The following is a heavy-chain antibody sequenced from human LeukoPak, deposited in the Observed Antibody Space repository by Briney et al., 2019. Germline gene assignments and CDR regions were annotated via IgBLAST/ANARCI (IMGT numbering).Heavy chain of an antibody. Sequence: ASVKVSCKASGYTFTSYYMHWVRQAPGQGLEWMGIINPSGGSTSYAQKFQGRVTMTEDTSTDTAYMELSSLRSEDTAVYCCATVSGRAPDYYYDSSGYSQFDYWGQGTLVTVSS. D-gene: IGHD3-22*01. CDR3: ATVSGRAPDYYYDSSGYSQFDY. CDR1: GYTFTSYY. J-gene: IGHJ4*02. V-gene: IGHV1-46*01. CDR2: INPSGGST.